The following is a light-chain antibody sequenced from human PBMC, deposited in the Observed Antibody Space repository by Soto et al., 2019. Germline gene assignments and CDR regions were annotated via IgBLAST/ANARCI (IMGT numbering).Light chain of an antibody. CDR1: QSVTSY. V-gene: IGKV3-20*01. CDR2: DAS. CDR3: QQYGSPIT. J-gene: IGKJ5*01. Sequence: EIVLTQSPATLSLSPGEKATLSCRASQSVTSYLAWYQHKPGQAPRLLIYDASSRATGIPARFSGSGSGTDFTLTITRLEPEDFAVYYCQQYGSPITFGQGTRLEIK.